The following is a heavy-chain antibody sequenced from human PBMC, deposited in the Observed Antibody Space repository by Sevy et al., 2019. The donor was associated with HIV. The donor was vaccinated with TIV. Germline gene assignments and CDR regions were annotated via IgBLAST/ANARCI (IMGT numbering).Heavy chain of an antibody. Sequence: ASVKVSCKASGYTFTGYYMVWVRQAPGQGLEWMGRINPNSGATNYAQKFQGRVTMTRDTSISTAYMELSSLRSDDTAVYYCAREWGITMTNAFDIWGQGTMVTVSS. CDR1: GYTFTGYY. J-gene: IGHJ3*02. CDR3: AREWGITMTNAFDI. CDR2: INPNSGAT. V-gene: IGHV1-2*06. D-gene: IGHD3-22*01.